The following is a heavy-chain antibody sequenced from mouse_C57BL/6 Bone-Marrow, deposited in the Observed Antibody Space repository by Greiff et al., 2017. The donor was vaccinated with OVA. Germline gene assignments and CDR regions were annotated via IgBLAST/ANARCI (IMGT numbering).Heavy chain of an antibody. CDR1: GFNIKDDY. V-gene: IGHV14-4*01. J-gene: IGHJ4*01. CDR3: TTCPYYYGSSYAMDY. CDR2: IDPENGDT. Sequence: EVKLQESGAELVRPGASVKLSCTASGFNIKDDYMHWVKQRPEQGLEWIGWIDPENGDTEYASKFQGQATITADTSSNTAYLQLSSLTSEDTAVYYCTTCPYYYGSSYAMDYWGQGTSVTVSS. D-gene: IGHD1-1*01.